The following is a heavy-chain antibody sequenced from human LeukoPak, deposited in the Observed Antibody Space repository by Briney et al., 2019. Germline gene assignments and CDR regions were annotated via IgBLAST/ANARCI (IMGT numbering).Heavy chain of an antibody. V-gene: IGHV3-30*04. D-gene: IGHD3-10*01. CDR3: AREYYTVRGVFDY. CDR1: GFTFSSYA. J-gene: IGHJ4*02. CDR2: ISYDGSNK. Sequence: RRSLRLSCAASGFTFSSYAMHWVRQAPGKGLEWVAVISYDGSNKYYADSVKGRFTISRDNSKNTLYLQMNSLRAEDTAVYYCAREYYTVRGVFDYWGQGTLVTVSS.